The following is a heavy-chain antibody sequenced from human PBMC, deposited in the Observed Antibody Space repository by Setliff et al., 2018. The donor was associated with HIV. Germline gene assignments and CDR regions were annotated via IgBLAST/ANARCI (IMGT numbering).Heavy chain of an antibody. J-gene: IGHJ4*02. D-gene: IGHD3-22*01. Sequence: GGSLRLSCAASGFTVSGNLMAWVRLAPGQGLEWVSGVHREGDTHYADSVKGRFTVSRDNAKNTLYLQMNSLRVEDMALYYCAKDFYYRINYNLGIFDSWGQGTLVTVSS. CDR3: AKDFYYRINYNLGIFDS. V-gene: IGHV3-53*05. CDR1: GFTVSGNL. CDR2: VHREGDT.